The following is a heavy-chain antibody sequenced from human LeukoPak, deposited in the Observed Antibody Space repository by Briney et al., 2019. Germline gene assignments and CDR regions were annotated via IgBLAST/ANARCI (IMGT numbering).Heavy chain of an antibody. CDR2: IRSKAYGGTT. D-gene: IGHD3-10*01. CDR3: TRDGTMVRGADYYYYGMDV. J-gene: IGHJ6*02. Sequence: GGSLRLSSTASGFTFGDYAMSWVRQAPGKGLEWVGFIRSKAYGGTTEYAASVKGRFTISRDDSKSIAYLQMNSLKTEDTAVYYCTRDGTMVRGADYYYYGMDVWGQGTTVTVSS. CDR1: GFTFGDYA. V-gene: IGHV3-49*04.